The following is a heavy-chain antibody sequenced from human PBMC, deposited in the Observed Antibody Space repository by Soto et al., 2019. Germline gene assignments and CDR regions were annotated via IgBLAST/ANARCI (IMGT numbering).Heavy chain of an antibody. CDR1: GFTFSNYA. CDR2: ISGSGGTT. J-gene: IGHJ4*02. V-gene: IGHV3-23*01. D-gene: IGHD6-19*01. Sequence: EVQLLESGGGLVQPGRSLRLSCAASGFTFSNYAMSWVRQAPGKGLEWVSAISGSGGTTYYAYSVKGRFSISRYNSNNTLSLKMHILRAGDADVYFCESVFVETGSNCGWPWSFNYWGQGTLVTVSS. CDR3: ESVFVETGSNCGWPWSFNY.